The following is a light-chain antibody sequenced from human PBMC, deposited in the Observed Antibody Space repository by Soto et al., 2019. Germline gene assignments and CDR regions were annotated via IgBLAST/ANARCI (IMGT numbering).Light chain of an antibody. V-gene: IGKV1-9*01. CDR2: GAS. CDR1: QGIYNY. J-gene: IGKJ4*01. CDR3: QQLNGYPFT. Sequence: IQLTQSPSSLSASVGDSVTITCRASQGIYNYLAWYQQKPGTAPKLLIYGASTLQGGVPSRFSGSGSGTDFTLTISSLQPEDFATYYCQQLNGYPFTFGGGTKVEFK.